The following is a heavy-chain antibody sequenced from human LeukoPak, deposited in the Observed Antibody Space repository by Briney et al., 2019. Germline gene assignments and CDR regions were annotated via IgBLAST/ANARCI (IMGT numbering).Heavy chain of an antibody. CDR3: ARDWRIFGVVIYYFDS. CDR2: MQFDGSVE. D-gene: IGHD3-3*01. CDR1: GFTLSNYG. Sequence: GGSLRLSCVVSGFTLSNYGIHWVRQAPGKGLEWVTFMQFDGSVEFYADSVKGRFTMSRDNSKNIVYLQMNSLRPEDTAVYYCARDWRIFGVVIYYFDSWGQGSLVTVSS. J-gene: IGHJ4*02. V-gene: IGHV3-30*02.